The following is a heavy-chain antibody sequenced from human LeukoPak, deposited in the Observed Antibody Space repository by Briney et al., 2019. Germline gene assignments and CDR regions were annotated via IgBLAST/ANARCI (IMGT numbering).Heavy chain of an antibody. Sequence: SETLSLTCTVSGGSVSSYYWSWIRQPPGKGLEWIGYIYDSGSTNYNPSLKSRVTISVDTSKNQFSLKLSSVTAADTAVYYCARVGGTNYYYYGMDVWGQGTTVTVSS. CDR1: GGSVSSYY. D-gene: IGHD1-1*01. CDR3: ARVGGTNYYYYGMDV. J-gene: IGHJ6*02. CDR2: IYDSGST. V-gene: IGHV4-59*02.